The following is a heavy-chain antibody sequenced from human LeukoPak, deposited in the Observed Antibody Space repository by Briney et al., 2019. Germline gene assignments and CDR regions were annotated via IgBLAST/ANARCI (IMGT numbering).Heavy chain of an antibody. CDR3: AKDCIAAAGTGYYMDV. Sequence: PGGSLRLSCAASGFTVSSNYMSWVRQAPGKGLEWVSVIYSGGSTYYADSVKGRFTISRDNSKNTLYLQMNSLRAEDTAVYYCAKDCIAAAGTGYYMDVWGKGTTVTVSS. D-gene: IGHD6-13*01. CDR1: GFTVSSNY. J-gene: IGHJ6*03. V-gene: IGHV3-66*01. CDR2: IYSGGST.